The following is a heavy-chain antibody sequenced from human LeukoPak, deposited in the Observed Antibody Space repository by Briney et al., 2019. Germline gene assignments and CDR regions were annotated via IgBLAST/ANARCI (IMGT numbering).Heavy chain of an antibody. CDR1: GGSINNYW. CDR2: IYYSGST. J-gene: IGHJ4*02. CDR3: ARYCSGGDCYSKALDY. D-gene: IGHD2-15*01. V-gene: IGHV4-59*01. Sequence: SETLSLTCSVSGGSINNYWWNWIRQPPGKGLECIGYIYYSGSTSYNPSLKSRLTISVDTSLNQFSLKLNSVTAADTAVYYCARYCSGGDCYSKALDYWGQGILVTVSS.